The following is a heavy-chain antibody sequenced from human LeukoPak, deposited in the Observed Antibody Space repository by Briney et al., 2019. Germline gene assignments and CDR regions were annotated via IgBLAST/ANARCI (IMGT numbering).Heavy chain of an antibody. CDR2: ISSSSSTI. CDR3: ASERELVWPF. D-gene: IGHD1-26*01. J-gene: IGHJ4*02. Sequence: GGSLRLSCAASGFTFSSYSMNWVRQAPGKGLEWVSYISSSSSTIYYADSVKGRFTISRDNAKNSLYLQMNSLRAEDTAVYYCASERELVWPFWGQGTLVTVSS. CDR1: GFTFSSYS. V-gene: IGHV3-48*01.